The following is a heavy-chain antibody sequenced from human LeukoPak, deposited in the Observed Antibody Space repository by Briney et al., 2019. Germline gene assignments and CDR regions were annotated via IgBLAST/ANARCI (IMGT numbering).Heavy chain of an antibody. D-gene: IGHD6-13*01. CDR2: IKQDGSEK. CDR1: GFTFSSYW. J-gene: IGHJ6*03. V-gene: IGHV3-7*01. Sequence: GGSLRLSCAASGFTFSSYWMSWVRQAPGKGLEWVANIKQDGSEKYYVDSVKGRFTISRDNAKNSLYLQMNSLRAEDTAVYYCARVNPQPDSSSWYPHYYYYYMDVWGKGTTVTVSS. CDR3: ARVNPQPDSSSWYPHYYYYYMDV.